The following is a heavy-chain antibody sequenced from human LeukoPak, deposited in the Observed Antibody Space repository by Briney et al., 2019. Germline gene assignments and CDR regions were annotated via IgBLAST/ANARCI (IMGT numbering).Heavy chain of an antibody. CDR1: GGSVSSSSYY. V-gene: IGHV4-39*01. Sequence: PSETLSLTCTVSGGSVSSSSYYWGWIRQPPGKGLEWIGSMYYSGSTYYNPSLKSRVTMSVDTSKNQFSLKLSSVTAADTAVSYCARRSIAAHTFDYWGQGTLVTVSS. CDR3: ARRSIAAHTFDY. J-gene: IGHJ4*02. CDR2: MYYSGST. D-gene: IGHD6-6*01.